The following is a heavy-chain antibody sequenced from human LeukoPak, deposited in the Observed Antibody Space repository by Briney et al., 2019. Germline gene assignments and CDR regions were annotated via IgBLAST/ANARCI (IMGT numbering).Heavy chain of an antibody. CDR3: ARDSWVAAAGTIDY. Sequence: ASVKVSCKAFGYTFTGYYVHWVRQAPGQGLEWMAWINPNSGGTNYAQKFQGRVTMTRDTSISTAYMELSRLRSDDTAVYYCARDSWVAAAGTIDYWGQGTLVTVSS. J-gene: IGHJ4*02. D-gene: IGHD6-13*01. V-gene: IGHV1-2*02. CDR2: INPNSGGT. CDR1: GYTFTGYY.